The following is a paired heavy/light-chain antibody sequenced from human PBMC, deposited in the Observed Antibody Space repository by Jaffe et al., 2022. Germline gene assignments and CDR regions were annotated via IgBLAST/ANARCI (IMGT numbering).Heavy chain of an antibody. J-gene: IGHJ5*02. CDR3: ASRDGLDWFDP. CDR1: GGSISRSGYY. CDR2: IYYSGNP. Sequence: QLQLQESGPGLVKPSETLSLTCTVSGGSISRSGYYWGWIRQPPGKGLEWIASIYYSGNPYYNPSLKSRVTISLDTSKNQFSLKMSSVTAADTAIYYCASRDGLDWFDPWGQGTLVTVSS. V-gene: IGHV4-39*01.
Light chain of an antibody. CDR2: WAS. V-gene: IGKV4-1*01. Sequence: DIVMTQSPDSLAVSLGERATISCKSTQSVLHSSTNQNYLAWYQQKAGQPPKLLIYWASTRESGVPDRFSGSGSGTDFTLTISSLQAEDVAVYYCQQYYSIPLTFGGGTKVEIK. CDR3: QQYYSIPLT. CDR1: QSVLHSSTNQNY. J-gene: IGKJ4*01.